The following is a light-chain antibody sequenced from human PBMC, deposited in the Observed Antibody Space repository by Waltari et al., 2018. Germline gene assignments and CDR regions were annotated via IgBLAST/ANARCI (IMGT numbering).Light chain of an antibody. Sequence: DIQMTQSPSTLSASVGDRVTIACRASQNIGSWLAWYQQRPGKAPKLQIYKASSLDSGVPSRFSGSGSGTEFTLTISSLQPDDFATYYCQEYNSSPSWTFGQGTKVEIK. V-gene: IGKV1-5*03. CDR2: KAS. CDR3: QEYNSSPSWT. J-gene: IGKJ1*01. CDR1: QNIGSW.